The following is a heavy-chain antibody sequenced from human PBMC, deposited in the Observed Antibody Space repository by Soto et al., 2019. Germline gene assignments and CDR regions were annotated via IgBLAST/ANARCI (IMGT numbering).Heavy chain of an antibody. J-gene: IGHJ4*02. CDR1: GGSISDFY. Sequence: PSETLSLTCTVSGGSISDFYWSWIRPPPGKGLEWIGYIYYSGSTNYNPSLKSRVTISVDTSKNQFSLNLRSMSPADTAVYYCARVGGLAARTFDYWGPGTLVTVSS. V-gene: IGHV4-59*01. D-gene: IGHD6-6*01. CDR3: ARVGGLAARTFDY. CDR2: IYYSGST.